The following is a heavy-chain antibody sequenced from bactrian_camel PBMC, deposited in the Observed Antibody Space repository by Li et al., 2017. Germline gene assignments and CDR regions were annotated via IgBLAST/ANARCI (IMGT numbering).Heavy chain of an antibody. V-gene: IGHV3S67*01. Sequence: EVQLVESGGDLVQPGGSLTLSCAASDFSTDYITWVRQAPGKEREGVASIDSDGSTKYADSVKGRFIISKDNAKNILYLQMNSLEPEDTAVYSCARVRGVVAVGFVDYWGQGTQVTVSS. CDR3: ARVRGVVAVGFVDY. D-gene: IGHD6*01. J-gene: IGHJ4*01. CDR2: IDSDGST. CDR1: DFSTDY.